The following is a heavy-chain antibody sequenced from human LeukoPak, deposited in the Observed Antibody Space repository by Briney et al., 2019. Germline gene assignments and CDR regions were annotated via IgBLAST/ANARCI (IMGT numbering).Heavy chain of an antibody. Sequence: GASVKVSCKASGYTFTAYYMHWVRQAPGQGLEWMGWINCGSGDTNYAQKFQGRVTVTRDTSITTTCMEVTNLNSDDTALYYCVREARATADTWGQGTQVTVSS. CDR1: GYTFTAYY. J-gene: IGHJ5*02. CDR2: INCGSGDT. D-gene: IGHD1-26*01. V-gene: IGHV1-2*02. CDR3: VREARATADT.